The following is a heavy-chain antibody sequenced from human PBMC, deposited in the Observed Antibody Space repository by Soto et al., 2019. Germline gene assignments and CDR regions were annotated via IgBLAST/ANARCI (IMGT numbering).Heavy chain of an antibody. Sequence: AGSLMLSCGACEDTFSDYSMSWFRPTPGKGLEWLPYHSTGTPYTDYADSVKGRFTISRDIAKNSLYLQMNSLREEDTAVYYCARNMQTYSGNYAFDYWGPGTLVTVSA. D-gene: IGHD1-26*01. CDR3: ARNMQTYSGNYAFDY. CDR2: HSTGTPYT. V-gene: IGHV3-11*06. J-gene: IGHJ4*02. CDR1: EDTFSDYS.